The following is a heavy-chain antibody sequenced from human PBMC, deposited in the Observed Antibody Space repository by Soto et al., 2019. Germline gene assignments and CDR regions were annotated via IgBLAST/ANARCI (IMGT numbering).Heavy chain of an antibody. D-gene: IGHD1-1*01. CDR3: ARGRYGDY. CDR2: ISAHNDNT. CDR1: GYTFTSYG. V-gene: IGHV1-18*01. J-gene: IGHJ4*02. Sequence: QVHLVQSGAEVRKPGASVKVSCKGSGYTFTSYGIACVRQAPGQGLEWMGWISAHNDNTNYAQKVQGRVTVTRDTSTSTAYMERRNLRSDDTAVYYCARGRYGDYWGQGALVTVSS.